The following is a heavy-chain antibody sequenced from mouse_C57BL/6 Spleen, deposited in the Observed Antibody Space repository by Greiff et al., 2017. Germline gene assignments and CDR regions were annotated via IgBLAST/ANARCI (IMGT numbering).Heavy chain of an antibody. Sequence: QVQLKESGPGLVAPSQSLSITCTVSGFSLTSYGVDWVRQPPGKGLAWLGVIWGGGSTNYNSALMSRLSISKDNSKSQVFLKMNSLQTVDTAMYYCASITTLDAYWGQETLGTVSA. CDR3: ASITTLDAY. CDR2: IWGGGST. V-gene: IGHV2-9*01. J-gene: IGHJ3*01. D-gene: IGHD1-1*01. CDR1: GFSLTSYG.